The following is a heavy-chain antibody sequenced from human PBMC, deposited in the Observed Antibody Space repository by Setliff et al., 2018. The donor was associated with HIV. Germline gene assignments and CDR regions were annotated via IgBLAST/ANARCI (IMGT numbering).Heavy chain of an antibody. Sequence: ASVKASCKASGYTFTSYGISWVRQAPGQGLEWMGWIATLGGQTNYAQKFQGRVTLTRDTSTTTAYMELVGLKSDDTAVYYCARGYTMWLVNYYFDYWGQGTRVTVPQ. CDR3: ARGYTMWLVNYYFDY. J-gene: IGHJ4*02. CDR2: IATLGGQT. V-gene: IGHV1-18*01. CDR1: GYTFTSYG. D-gene: IGHD6-19*01.